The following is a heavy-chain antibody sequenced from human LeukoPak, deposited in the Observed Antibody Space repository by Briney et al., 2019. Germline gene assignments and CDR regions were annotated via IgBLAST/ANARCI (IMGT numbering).Heavy chain of an antibody. CDR3: ARGSKIYCSGGSCPSGYYFDY. V-gene: IGHV3-23*01. Sequence: GGSLRLSCAASGFTFSSYAMSWVRQAPGKGLEWVSAISGSGGSTYYADSVKGRFTISRDNSKNTLYLQMNSLRAEDTAVYYCARGSKIYCSGGSCPSGYYFDYWGQGTLVTVSS. D-gene: IGHD2-15*01. CDR1: GFTFSSYA. CDR2: ISGSGGST. J-gene: IGHJ4*02.